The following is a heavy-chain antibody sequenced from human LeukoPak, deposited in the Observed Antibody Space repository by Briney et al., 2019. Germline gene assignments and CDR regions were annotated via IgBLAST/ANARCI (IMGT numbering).Heavy chain of an antibody. J-gene: IGHJ3*02. Sequence: PGGSLRLSCAASGFTFSSYAMSWVRQAPGKGLEWVSAISGSGGSTYYADSVKGQFTISRDNSKNTLYLQMNSLRAEDTAVYYCAKPRGLYSSRDAFDIWGQGTMVTVSS. D-gene: IGHD5-18*01. CDR1: GFTFSSYA. CDR2: ISGSGGST. V-gene: IGHV3-23*01. CDR3: AKPRGLYSSRDAFDI.